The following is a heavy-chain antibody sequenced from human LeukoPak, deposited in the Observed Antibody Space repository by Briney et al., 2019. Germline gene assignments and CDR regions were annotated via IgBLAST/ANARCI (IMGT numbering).Heavy chain of an antibody. D-gene: IGHD2-8*01. CDR2: IQYDRTNE. Sequence: GGSLRLSCAASGFTFSSYSMNWVRQAPGKGLEWVAYIQYDRTNEQYAHSVKGRFRISRDNSNNILYLQMNSLRTEDTAVYYCAKDRCSNGIGCYYYYMEVWGKGTTVTISS. J-gene: IGHJ6*03. CDR1: GFTFSSYS. CDR3: AKDRCSNGIGCYYYYMEV. V-gene: IGHV3-30*02.